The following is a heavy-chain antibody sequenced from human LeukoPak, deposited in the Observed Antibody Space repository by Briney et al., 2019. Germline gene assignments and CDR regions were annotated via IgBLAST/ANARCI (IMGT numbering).Heavy chain of an antibody. CDR2: IWYDGSNK. D-gene: IGHD3-22*01. J-gene: IGHJ4*02. Sequence: GRSLRLSCAASGFTFSNYGMHWVRQAPSKGLEWVAVIWYDGSNKYYADSVKGRFTISRDNSKNTLYLQMNSLRAEDTAVYYCAKGSYYDSSGSFYFDYWGQGTLVTVSS. CDR3: AKGSYYDSSGSFYFDY. V-gene: IGHV3-33*06. CDR1: GFTFSNYG.